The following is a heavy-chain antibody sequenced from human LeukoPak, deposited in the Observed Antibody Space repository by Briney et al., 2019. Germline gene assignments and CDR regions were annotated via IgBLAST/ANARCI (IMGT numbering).Heavy chain of an antibody. D-gene: IGHD5-18*01. V-gene: IGHV4-39*02. Sequence: PSETLSLTCTVSGGSISSNNYYGGWIRQPPGKGLELIGSIYYSGSTYYNPSCKSRVTISVYTSKDHLCLKLTSVTAPGRALYYCARDVPTVQLWRTDAFDIWGQGTMVTVSS. J-gene: IGHJ3*02. CDR1: GGSISSNNYY. CDR3: ARDVPTVQLWRTDAFDI. CDR2: IYYSGST.